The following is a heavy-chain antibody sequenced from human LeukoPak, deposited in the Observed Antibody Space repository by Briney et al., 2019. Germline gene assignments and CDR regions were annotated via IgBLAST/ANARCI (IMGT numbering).Heavy chain of an antibody. V-gene: IGHV4-59*01. CDR3: ARAGEQQLEFDY. Sequence: PSETLSLTCTVSGGSISSYYWSWIRQPPEKGLEWIGYIYYSGSTNYNPSLKSRVTISVDTSKNQFSLKLSSVTAADTAVYYCARAGEQQLEFDYWGQGTLVTVSS. CDR1: GGSISSYY. D-gene: IGHD6-13*01. J-gene: IGHJ4*02. CDR2: IYYSGST.